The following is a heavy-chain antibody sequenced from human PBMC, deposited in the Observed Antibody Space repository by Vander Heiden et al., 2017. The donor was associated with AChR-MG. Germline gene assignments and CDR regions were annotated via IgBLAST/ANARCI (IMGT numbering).Heavy chain of an antibody. CDR2: IIPIFGTA. V-gene: IGHV1-69*01. D-gene: IGHD2-2*01. Sequence: QVQLVQSGAEVKKPGSSVKVSCKASGGTFSSYAISWVRQAPGQGLEWMGGIIPIFGTANYGQKFQGRVTITADESTSTAYMELSSLRSEDTAVYYCARGRYCSSTSCYRSVDYYYYGMDVWGQGTTVTVSS. J-gene: IGHJ6*02. CDR3: ARGRYCSSTSCYRSVDYYYYGMDV. CDR1: GGTFSSYA.